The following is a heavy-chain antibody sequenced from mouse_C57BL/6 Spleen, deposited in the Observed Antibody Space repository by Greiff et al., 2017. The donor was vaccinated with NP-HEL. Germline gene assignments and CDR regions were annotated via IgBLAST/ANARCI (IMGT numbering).Heavy chain of an antibody. J-gene: IGHJ2*01. CDR2: IYPRSGNT. CDR1: GYTFTSYG. D-gene: IGHD2-3*01. V-gene: IGHV1-81*01. Sequence: VQLQQSGAELARPGASVKLSCKASGYTFTSYGISWVKQRTGQGLEWIGEIYPRSGNTYYNEKFKGKATLTADKSSSTAYMELRSLTSEDSAVYFCARSGDGHLDYWGQGTTLTVSS. CDR3: ARSGDGHLDY.